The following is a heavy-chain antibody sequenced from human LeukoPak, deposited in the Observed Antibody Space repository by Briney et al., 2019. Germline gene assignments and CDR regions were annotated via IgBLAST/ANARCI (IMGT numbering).Heavy chain of an antibody. Sequence: GGSLRLSCAGSGFTFSNYSINWVRQAPGKGPEWVGRIKSKTDGGTTDYAAPVKGRFTISRDDSKNTLYLQMNSLKTEDTAVYYCTRQLGYCSSTSCQYYYYYMDVWGKGTTVTVSS. D-gene: IGHD2-2*01. J-gene: IGHJ6*03. CDR3: TRQLGYCSSTSCQYYYYYMDV. CDR2: IKSKTDGGTT. CDR1: GFTFSNYS. V-gene: IGHV3-15*01.